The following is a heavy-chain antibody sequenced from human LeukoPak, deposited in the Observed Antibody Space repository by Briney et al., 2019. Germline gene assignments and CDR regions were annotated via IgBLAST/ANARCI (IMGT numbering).Heavy chain of an antibody. CDR2: NSSSSSYI. Sequence: PGGSLRLSCAASGFTFSSYSMNWVRQAPGKGLEWVSSNSSSSSYIYYADSVKGRFTISRDNAKNSLYLQMNSLRAEDTAVYYCARDKVVAAKASDYWGQGTLVTVSS. J-gene: IGHJ4*02. CDR1: GFTFSSYS. D-gene: IGHD2-15*01. V-gene: IGHV3-21*01. CDR3: ARDKVVAAKASDY.